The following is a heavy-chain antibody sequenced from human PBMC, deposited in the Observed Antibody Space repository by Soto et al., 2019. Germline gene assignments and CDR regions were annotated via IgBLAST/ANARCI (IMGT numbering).Heavy chain of an antibody. Sequence: PGGSLRLPCAASDFTFSSYEMNWARQAPGKGLEWVSYISSSGTTIYYADSVKGRFTISRDNAKNSLYLQINSLRAEDTAFYYCARGRGLRGYWGQGSLVIVSS. CDR3: ARGRGLRGY. CDR2: ISSSGTTI. J-gene: IGHJ4*02. D-gene: IGHD3-16*01. V-gene: IGHV3-48*03. CDR1: DFTFSSYE.